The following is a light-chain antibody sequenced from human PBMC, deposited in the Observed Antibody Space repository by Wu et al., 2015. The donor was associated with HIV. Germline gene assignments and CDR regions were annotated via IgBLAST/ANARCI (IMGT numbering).Light chain of an antibody. J-gene: IGKJ4*01. CDR2: GAS. CDR3: HQYGSSPLT. CDR1: QSVTSNF. V-gene: IGKV3-20*01. Sequence: DIVLTQSPGTLSLSPGERATLSCRASQSVTSNFLAWCQQKIGQAPRLLIYGASARATGIPDRFSGSGSGTDFTLTISRLEPEDFAVYYCHQYGSSPLTFGGGTKVDIK.